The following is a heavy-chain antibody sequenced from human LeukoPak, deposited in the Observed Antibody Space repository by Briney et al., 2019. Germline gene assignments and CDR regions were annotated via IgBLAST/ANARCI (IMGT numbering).Heavy chain of an antibody. CDR1: GGSISSSSYY. V-gene: IGHV4-39*07. J-gene: IGHJ4*02. CDR3: ARVQLWSYAFFDY. D-gene: IGHD5-18*01. CDR2: INHSGST. Sequence: SETLSLTCTVSGGSISSSSYYWGWIRQPPGKGLEWIGEINHSGSTNYNPSLKSRVTISVDTSKNQFSLKLSSVTAADTAVYYCARVQLWSYAFFDYWGQGTLVTVSS.